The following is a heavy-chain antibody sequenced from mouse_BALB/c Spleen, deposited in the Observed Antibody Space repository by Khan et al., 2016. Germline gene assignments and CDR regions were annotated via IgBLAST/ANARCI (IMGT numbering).Heavy chain of an antibody. V-gene: IGHV4-1*02. CDR1: GFDFSSYW. CDR2: ITPDSSTI. CDR3: ARLGYYGKMDY. J-gene: IGHJ4*01. D-gene: IGHD1-1*01. Sequence: EVKLLESGGGLVQPGGSLKLSCAASGFDFSSYWLSWVRQAPGKGLEWIGEITPDSSTIHYTPSLKDKFIISRDNTKSTLYVQMSKVRSENTALYYCARLGYYGKMDYWGQGTAVTVSS.